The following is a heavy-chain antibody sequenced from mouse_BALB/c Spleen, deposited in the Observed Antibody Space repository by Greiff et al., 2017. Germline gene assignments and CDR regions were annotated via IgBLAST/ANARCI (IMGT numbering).Heavy chain of an antibody. J-gene: IGHJ4*01. V-gene: IGHV5-12-2*01. CDR3: ARQDWDGAMDY. CDR1: GFTFSSYT. Sequence: LQQSGGGLVQPGGSLKLSCAASGFTFSSYTMSWVRQTPEKRLEWVAYISNGGGSTYYPDTVKGRFTISRDNAKNTLYLQMSSLKSEDTAMYYCARQDWDGAMDYWGQGTSVTVSS. D-gene: IGHD4-1*01. CDR2: ISNGGGST.